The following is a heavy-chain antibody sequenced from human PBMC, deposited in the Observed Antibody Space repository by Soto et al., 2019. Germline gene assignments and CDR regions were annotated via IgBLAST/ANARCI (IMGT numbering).Heavy chain of an antibody. CDR3: AKDGPASRYYFDY. Sequence: PGGSLRLSCAASGFTFSSYGMHWVRQAPGKGLEWVAVISYDGSNKYYADSVKGRFTISRDNSKNTLYLQMNSLRAEDTAVYYCAKDGPASRYYFDYWGQGTLATVSS. CDR1: GFTFSSYG. V-gene: IGHV3-30*18. J-gene: IGHJ4*02. CDR2: ISYDGSNK.